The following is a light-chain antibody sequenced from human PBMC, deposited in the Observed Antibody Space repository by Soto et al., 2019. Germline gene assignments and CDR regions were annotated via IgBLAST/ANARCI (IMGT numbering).Light chain of an antibody. CDR2: DVS. CDR1: SSDVGGYNY. Sequence: QSVLTQPRSVSGSPGQSVTISCTGTSSDVGGYNYVSWYQQHPGKAPKLMIYDVSNRPSGVPDRFSGSKSGNTASLTISGLQAEDEADYYCCSYAGSYTLMVFGGGTKVTVL. J-gene: IGLJ2*01. V-gene: IGLV2-11*01. CDR3: CSYAGSYTLMV.